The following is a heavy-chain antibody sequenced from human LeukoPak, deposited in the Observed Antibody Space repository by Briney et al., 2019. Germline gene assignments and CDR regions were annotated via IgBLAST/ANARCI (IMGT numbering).Heavy chain of an antibody. J-gene: IGHJ4*02. Sequence: GGSLRLSCAASGFTFSSYSMNWVRQAPGKGLEWVSSISSSSSYIYYADSVKGRFTISRDNPKNTLYLQMNSLRAEDTAVYYCAKDRSDYSNYEADYWGQGTLVTVSS. D-gene: IGHD4-11*01. V-gene: IGHV3-21*04. CDR2: ISSSSSYI. CDR1: GFTFSSYS. CDR3: AKDRSDYSNYEADY.